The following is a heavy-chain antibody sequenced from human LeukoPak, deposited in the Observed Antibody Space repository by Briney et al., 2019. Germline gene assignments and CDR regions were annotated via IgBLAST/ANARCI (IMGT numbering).Heavy chain of an antibody. Sequence: GGSLRLSCAASGFTVSSNYMSWVRQAPGKGLEWVSVIYSGGSTYYADSVKGRFTISRDNSKNTLYLQMNSLRAEDTAVYYCARDFLGDYYGSGNYWGQGTLVTVSS. D-gene: IGHD3-10*01. J-gene: IGHJ4*02. CDR2: IYSGGST. V-gene: IGHV3-53*01. CDR1: GFTVSSNY. CDR3: ARDFLGDYYGSGNY.